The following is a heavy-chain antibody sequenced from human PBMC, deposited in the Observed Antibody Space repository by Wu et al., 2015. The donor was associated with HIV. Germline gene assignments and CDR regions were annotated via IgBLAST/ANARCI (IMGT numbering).Heavy chain of an antibody. CDR3: MRRQQLVDQ. CDR2: VIPMFGAS. J-gene: IGHJ4*02. CDR1: GYSFTSYG. D-gene: IGHD6-13*01. Sequence: QVQLVQSGAEVKKPGASVKVSCKASGYSFTSYGLSWVRQAPGQGLEWVGRVIPMFGASDYARKFQGRITIKADDSTSTVSMELRSLTSQDTALYFCMRRQQLVDQWGQGTLITVSS. V-gene: IGHV1-69*13.